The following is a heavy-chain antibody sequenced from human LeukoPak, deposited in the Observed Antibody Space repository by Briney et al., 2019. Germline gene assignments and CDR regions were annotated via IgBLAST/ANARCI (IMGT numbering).Heavy chain of an antibody. CDR3: ARGRTTVVTPYYYYGMDV. Sequence: SETLSLTCAVYGGSFSGYYWSWIRQPPGKGLEWIGEINHSGSTNYNPSLKSRVTISVDTSKNQFSLKLSSVTAADTAVYYCARGRTTVVTPYYYYGMDVWGQGTTVTVSS. J-gene: IGHJ6*02. CDR1: GGSFSGYY. CDR2: INHSGST. D-gene: IGHD4-17*01. V-gene: IGHV4-34*01.